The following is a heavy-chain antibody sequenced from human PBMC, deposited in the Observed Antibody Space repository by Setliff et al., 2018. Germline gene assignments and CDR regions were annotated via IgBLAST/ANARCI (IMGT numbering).Heavy chain of an antibody. CDR1: GYIFTGYY. Sequence: GDAEKVCCKAAGYIFTGYYMNWGREAPGQGLEWMGRINPNSGGTNYAQKFQGRVTMTSDTSVSTAYMELSRLRSDDTAVYYCVRAGLTALSHGLDYWGQGTPVTVSS. CDR2: INPNSGGT. CDR3: VRAGLTALSHGLDY. J-gene: IGHJ4*02. V-gene: IGHV1-2*06. D-gene: IGHD1-20*01.